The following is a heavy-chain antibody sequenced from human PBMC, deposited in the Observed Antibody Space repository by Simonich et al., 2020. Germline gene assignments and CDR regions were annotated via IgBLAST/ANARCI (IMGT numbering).Heavy chain of an antibody. J-gene: IGHJ6*02. CDR1: GYSISSGYY. CDR2: IYHSGNP. Sequence: QVQLQESGPGLVKPSETLSLTCAVSGYSISSGYYWGWIRQPPGKGLEWIGSIYHSGNPYHHPSLKRRVTISVDTSKNQFSLKLSSVTAADTAVYYCARVGYSNYYYYGMDVWGQGTTVTVSS. D-gene: IGHD6-13*01. CDR3: ARVGYSNYYYYGMDV. V-gene: IGHV4-38-2*01.